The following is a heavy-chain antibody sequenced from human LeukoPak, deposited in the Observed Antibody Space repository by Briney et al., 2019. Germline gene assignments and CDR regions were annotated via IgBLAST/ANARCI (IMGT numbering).Heavy chain of an antibody. J-gene: IGHJ4*02. CDR3: AKDLNRGLPDY. Sequence: HPGGSLRLSCAASGLTFSSYGMHWVRQAPGKGLEWVAVVSYDGSKYYADSVKGRFTISRDNSKNTLYLQMSSLRAEDTAVYYCAKDLNRGLPDYWGQGTLVTVSS. CDR1: GLTFSSYG. V-gene: IGHV3-30*18. CDR2: VSYDGSK. D-gene: IGHD2-21*01.